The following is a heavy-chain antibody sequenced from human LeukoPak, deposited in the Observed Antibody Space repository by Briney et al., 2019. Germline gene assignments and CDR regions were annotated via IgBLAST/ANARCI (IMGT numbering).Heavy chain of an antibody. Sequence: GASVKVSCKASAYTFTDYFINWVQQAPGKGLEWVGRVNPRDGKTIYADRFQGRVTLTADTSTDTAFLGLSSLRSDDTAIYYCAVLVGATTIDYWAREPWSPSPQ. V-gene: IGHV1-69-2*01. J-gene: IGHJ4*02. CDR1: AYTFTDYF. CDR3: AVLVGATTIDY. CDR2: VNPRDGKT. D-gene: IGHD1-26*01.